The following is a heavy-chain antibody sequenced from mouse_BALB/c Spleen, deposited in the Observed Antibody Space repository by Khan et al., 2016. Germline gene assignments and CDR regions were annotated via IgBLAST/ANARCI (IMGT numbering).Heavy chain of an antibody. CDR3: ARSGGYDMYYFDY. CDR2: IDPANGNI. J-gene: IGHJ2*01. CDR1: GFNIKDTY. V-gene: IGHV14-3*02. Sequence: EVQLQESGAELVRPGASVKLSCTASGFNIKDTYIYWVKQRPEQGLEWIGRIDPANGNIKYDPKFQGKAAITADTSSNAAYLQLSGLTSEDTAVDYCARSGGYDMYYFDYWGQGTTLTVSS. D-gene: IGHD2-2*01.